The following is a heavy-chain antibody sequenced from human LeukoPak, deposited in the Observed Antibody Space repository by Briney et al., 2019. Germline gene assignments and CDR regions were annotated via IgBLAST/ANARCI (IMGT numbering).Heavy chain of an antibody. CDR3: ARVDYDFWSGYPYYFDY. CDR1: GGSISSGDYY. CDR2: IYYSGST. D-gene: IGHD3-3*01. V-gene: IGHV4-30-4*01. J-gene: IGHJ4*02. Sequence: PSETLSLTCTVSGGSISSGDYYWSWIRQPPGKGLEWIGYIYYSGSTYYNPSLKSRVTISVDTSKNQFSLKLSSVTAADTAVYYCARVDYDFWSGYPYYFDYWGQGTLVTVSS.